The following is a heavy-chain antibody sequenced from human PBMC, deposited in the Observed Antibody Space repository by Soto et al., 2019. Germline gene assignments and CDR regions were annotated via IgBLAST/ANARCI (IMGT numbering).Heavy chain of an antibody. V-gene: IGHV1-69*01. CDR2: IIPIFGTA. CDR3: ARGLRYFDWLLSIYYYYGMDV. D-gene: IGHD3-9*01. Sequence: QGLEWMGGIIPIFGTANYAQKFQGRVTITADESTSTAYMELSSLRSEDTAVYYCARGLRYFDWLLSIYYYYGMDVWGQGTTVTVSS. J-gene: IGHJ6*02.